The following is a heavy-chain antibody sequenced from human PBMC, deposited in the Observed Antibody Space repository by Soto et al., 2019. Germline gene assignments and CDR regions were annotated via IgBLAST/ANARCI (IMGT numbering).Heavy chain of an antibody. CDR2: FDPEDGET. D-gene: IGHD3-22*01. J-gene: IGHJ4*02. CDR1: GYTLTELS. V-gene: IGHV1-24*01. Sequence: GASVKVSCKVSGYTLTELSMHWVRQAPGKGLEWMGGFDPEDGETIYAQKFQGRVTMTEDTSTDTAYMELSSLRSEDTAVYYCATDLHYDSIGPHTPPADYWGQGTLVTVSS. CDR3: ATDLHYDSIGPHTPPADY.